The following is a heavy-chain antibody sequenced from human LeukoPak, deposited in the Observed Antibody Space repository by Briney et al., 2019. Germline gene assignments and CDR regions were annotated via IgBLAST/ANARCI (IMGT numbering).Heavy chain of an antibody. Sequence: SQTLSLTCAISGDSVSSNSAAWNWIRQPPPRGLEWLGRTYFRSKWYNDYTVSVKSRITINPDTSKNQFSLQLNSVTPEDTAVYYCARDMSSCSSTSCYVDLDYWGQGTLVTVSS. CDR1: GDSVSSNSAA. CDR2: TYFRSKWYN. J-gene: IGHJ4*02. V-gene: IGHV6-1*01. CDR3: ARDMSSCSSTSCYVDLDY. D-gene: IGHD2-2*01.